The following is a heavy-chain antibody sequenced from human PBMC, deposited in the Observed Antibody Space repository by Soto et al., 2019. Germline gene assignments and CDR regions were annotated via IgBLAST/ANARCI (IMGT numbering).Heavy chain of an antibody. D-gene: IGHD1-1*01. CDR3: ARGLATLPVFAFDI. CDR2: VYWNDDK. J-gene: IGHJ3*02. CDR1: GVSLITSLVC. Sequence: SGPTLVNPTQTLTLTCTLSGVSLITSLVCWGWIRQTPGKALEWLALVYWNDDKHYRPSLKSRLTITKDTSKNQAILTMTNMDPVDTATYYCARGLATLPVFAFDIWGQGTEVTVS. V-gene: IGHV2-5*01.